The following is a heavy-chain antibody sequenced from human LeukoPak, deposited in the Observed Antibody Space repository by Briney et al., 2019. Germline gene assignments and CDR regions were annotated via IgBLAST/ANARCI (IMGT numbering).Heavy chain of an antibody. J-gene: IGHJ4*02. CDR2: INSDGSST. V-gene: IGHV3-74*01. Sequence: GGSLRLSCAASGFTFSSYEMNWVRQAPGKGLVCVSRINSDGSSTSYADSVKGRFTISRDNAKNTLYLQMNSLRAEDTAIYYCARGRAGYTSSWYILDYWGQGTLVTVSS. D-gene: IGHD6-13*01. CDR1: GFTFSSYE. CDR3: ARGRAGYTSSWYILDY.